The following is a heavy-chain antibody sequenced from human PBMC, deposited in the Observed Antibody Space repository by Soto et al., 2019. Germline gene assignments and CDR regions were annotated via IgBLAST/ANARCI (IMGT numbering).Heavy chain of an antibody. J-gene: IGHJ4*02. CDR3: ARVVVRGVIDY. V-gene: IGHV3-48*04. CDR1: GFTFSSYS. CDR2: ISSSSSTI. D-gene: IGHD3-10*01. Sequence: GVSLRLSCAASGFTFSSYSMNWVRQAPGKGLEWVSYISSSSSTIYYADSVKGRFTISRDNAKNSLYLQMNSLRAEDTAVYYCARVVVRGVIDYWGQGTLVTVSS.